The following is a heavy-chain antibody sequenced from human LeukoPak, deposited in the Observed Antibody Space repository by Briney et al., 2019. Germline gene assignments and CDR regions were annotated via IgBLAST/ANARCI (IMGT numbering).Heavy chain of an antibody. J-gene: IGHJ5*02. CDR2: MNPNSGNT. D-gene: IGHD3-16*01. Sequence: ASVKVSCKASGYTFTSYDINWVRQATGQGLEWMGWMNPNSGNTGYAQKFQGRVTITRDTSINTAYMELSSLRSEDTAVYYCARDSEGGSGWFDPWGQGTLVTVSS. CDR1: GYTFTSYD. CDR3: ARDSEGGSGWFDP. V-gene: IGHV1-8*01.